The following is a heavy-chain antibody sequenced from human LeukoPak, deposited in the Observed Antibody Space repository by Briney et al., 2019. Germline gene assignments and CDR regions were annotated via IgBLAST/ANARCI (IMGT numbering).Heavy chain of an antibody. CDR2: INHSGST. CDR3: ARRPSKRGYSYGYPRWFDP. CDR1: GGSFSGYY. Sequence: SETLSLTCAVYGGSFSGYYWSWIRQPPGKGLEWIGEINHSGSTNYNPSLKRRVTISVDTSKNQFSLKLSSVTAADTAVYYCARRPSKRGYSYGYPRWFDPWGQGTLVTVSS. J-gene: IGHJ5*02. D-gene: IGHD5-18*01. V-gene: IGHV4-34*01.